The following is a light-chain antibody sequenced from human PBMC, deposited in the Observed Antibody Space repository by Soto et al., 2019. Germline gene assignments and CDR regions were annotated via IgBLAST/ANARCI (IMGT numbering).Light chain of an antibody. J-gene: IGKJ4*01. CDR3: QRYNNWPLT. Sequence: EIVMTQSPATLSVSPGERATLSCRASQSVSSNLAWYQQKPGQAPRLVIYGASTRATGIPGRFSGSGFGTEFTLTISSLQSEDFAIYYCQRYNNWPLTFGGGTKVEIK. CDR1: QSVSSN. V-gene: IGKV3D-15*01. CDR2: GAS.